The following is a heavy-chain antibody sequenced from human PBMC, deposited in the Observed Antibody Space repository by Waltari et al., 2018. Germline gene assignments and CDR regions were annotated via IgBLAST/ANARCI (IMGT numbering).Heavy chain of an antibody. D-gene: IGHD2-8*02. CDR3: AGGGAGSIVVLEPAAGFHPFDI. CDR2: LTPIFGTT. CDR1: GGTFSSNV. V-gene: IGHV1-69*01. Sequence: QVQLVQSGAEVKKPGSSVKVSCKASGGTFSSNVISWARQAPGQGLEWMGGLTPIFGTTNYAQKFQGRVTMTAAESTSTAYMGLGSLRSDDSAVYYCAGGGAGSIVVLEPAAGFHPFDIWGQGTLVTVSS. J-gene: IGHJ3*02.